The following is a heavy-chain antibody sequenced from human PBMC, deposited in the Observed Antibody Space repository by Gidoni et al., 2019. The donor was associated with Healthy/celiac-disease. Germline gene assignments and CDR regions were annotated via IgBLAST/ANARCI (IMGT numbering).Heavy chain of an antibody. J-gene: IGHJ5*02. CDR1: GGSIRSYY. Sequence: QVQLQESGPGLVKPSETLSLTCTVSGGSIRSYYWSWIRQPPWKGLEWIGYIYYSGSTNYNPSLKSRVTISVDTSKNQFSLKLSSVTAADTAVYYCARDQGQVSDYYDSSGYYHNWFDPWGQGTLVTVSS. CDR2: IYYSGST. V-gene: IGHV4-59*01. D-gene: IGHD3-22*01. CDR3: ARDQGQVSDYYDSSGYYHNWFDP.